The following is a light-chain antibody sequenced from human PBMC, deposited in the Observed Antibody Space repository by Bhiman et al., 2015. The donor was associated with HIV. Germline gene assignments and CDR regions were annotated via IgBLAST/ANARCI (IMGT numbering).Light chain of an antibody. CDR2: GNN. CDR3: QSYDSSLIYV. Sequence: QSVLTQPPSASGTPGQKVTISCSGSSSQIGSNSVYWYQQLPGTTPKLLIYGNNQRPSGVPDRFSGSKSGTSASLAISGLRSEDEADYYCQSYDSSLIYVFGTGTKVSVL. V-gene: IGLV1-47*01. J-gene: IGLJ1*01. CDR1: SSQIGSNS.